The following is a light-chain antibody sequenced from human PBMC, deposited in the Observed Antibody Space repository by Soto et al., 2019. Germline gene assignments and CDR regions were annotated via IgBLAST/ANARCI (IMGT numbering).Light chain of an antibody. Sequence: EIVMTQSPATLSVSPGERATLSCRASQTVNNNLAWYQQKPGQAPRLLIYGASARATGIPARFSGSGSGTEFTLTISSLQSEDFAVYYWQQYNNWPLTFGGGTKVEIK. J-gene: IGKJ4*01. V-gene: IGKV3-15*01. CDR2: GAS. CDR1: QTVNNN. CDR3: QQYNNWPLT.